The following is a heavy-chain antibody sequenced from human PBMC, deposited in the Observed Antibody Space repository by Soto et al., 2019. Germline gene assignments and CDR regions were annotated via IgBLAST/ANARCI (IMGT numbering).Heavy chain of an antibody. CDR1: GFTFSSYW. J-gene: IGHJ3*02. Sequence: EVQLVESGGGLVQPGGSLRLSCAPSGFTFSSYWMSWVRQAPGKGLEWVANIKQDGSEKYYVDSVKGRFTISRDNAKNSLYLQMISLRAEDTAVYYCARDRVGYSSSPFDIWGQGTIVTVSS. D-gene: IGHD6-19*01. V-gene: IGHV3-7*04. CDR2: IKQDGSEK. CDR3: ARDRVGYSSSPFDI.